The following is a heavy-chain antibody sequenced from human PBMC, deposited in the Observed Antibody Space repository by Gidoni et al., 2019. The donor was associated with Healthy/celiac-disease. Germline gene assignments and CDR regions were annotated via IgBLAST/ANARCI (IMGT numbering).Heavy chain of an antibody. D-gene: IGHD2-15*01. CDR2: IRSKAYGGTT. J-gene: IGHJ6*02. V-gene: IGHV3-49*05. CDR1: GFTFGDYA. Sequence: EVQLVESGGGLVKPGRSLRLSCTASGFTFGDYAMSWFRQAPGKGLEWVGFIRSKAYGGTTEYAASVKGRFTISRDDSKSIAYLQMNSLKTEDTAVYYCTRDKVPGRAYYYYGMDVWGQGTTVTVSS. CDR3: TRDKVPGRAYYYYGMDV.